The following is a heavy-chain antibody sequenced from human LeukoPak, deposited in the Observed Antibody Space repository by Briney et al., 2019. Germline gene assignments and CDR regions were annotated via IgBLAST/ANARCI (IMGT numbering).Heavy chain of an antibody. CDR2: IIPIFGTA. J-gene: IGHJ4*02. V-gene: IGHV1-69*05. Sequence: ASVKVSCKASGGTFSSYAISWVRQAPGQGREWMGRIIPIFGTANYAQKFQGRVTITTDESTSTAYMELSSLRSEDTALYYCARGRPNILYDYWGQGTLVTVSS. CDR1: GGTFSSYA. CDR3: ARGRPNILYDY. D-gene: IGHD2-8*01.